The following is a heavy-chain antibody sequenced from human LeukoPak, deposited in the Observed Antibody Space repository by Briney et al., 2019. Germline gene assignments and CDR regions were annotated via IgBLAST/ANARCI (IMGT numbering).Heavy chain of an antibody. D-gene: IGHD2/OR15-2a*01. J-gene: IGHJ4*02. V-gene: IGHV3-64*01. CDR2: ISSNGDST. Sequence: GGSLRLSCAASGFTFSSYGKHWVRQAPGKGLEYVSAISSNGDSTYYANSVRGRFTISRDNSKNTLYLQMGSLRAEDMAVYYCARDRDFEWGQGTLVTVSS. CDR3: ARDRDFE. CDR1: GFTFSSYG.